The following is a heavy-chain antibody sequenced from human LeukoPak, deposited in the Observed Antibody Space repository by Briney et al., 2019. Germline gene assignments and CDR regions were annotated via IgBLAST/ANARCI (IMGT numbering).Heavy chain of an antibody. Sequence: SETLSLTCTVSGGSISSYYWSWIREPPGKGLEWIGYISNSGSTANNPSTKSRLTMSIDTSKNQLSLRLNSVTAADTAVYYCARAGSGYSFDNWGQGKLVTVSS. J-gene: IGHJ4*02. V-gene: IGHV4-59*01. CDR1: GGSISSYY. CDR2: ISNSGST. D-gene: IGHD3-22*01. CDR3: ARAGSGYSFDN.